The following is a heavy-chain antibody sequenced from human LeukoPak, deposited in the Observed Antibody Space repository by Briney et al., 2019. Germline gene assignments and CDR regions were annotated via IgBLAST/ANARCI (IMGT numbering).Heavy chain of an antibody. Sequence: GASVKVSCKASGYTFTSYYMHWVRQAPGQGLEWMGIINPSGGSTSYAQKFQGRVTMTRDTSTSTVYMELSGLRSEDTAVYYCARGHEGFGELGSWFDPWGQGTLVTVSS. CDR1: GYTFTSYY. J-gene: IGHJ5*02. CDR3: ARGHEGFGELGSWFDP. CDR2: INPSGGST. D-gene: IGHD3-10*01. V-gene: IGHV1-46*01.